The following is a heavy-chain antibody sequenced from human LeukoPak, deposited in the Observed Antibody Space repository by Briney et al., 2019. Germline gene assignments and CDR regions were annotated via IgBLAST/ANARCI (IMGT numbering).Heavy chain of an antibody. CDR2: IYHSGST. CDR3: ARDLHGSGLYFDY. Sequence: SQTLSLTCTVSGGSISSGGYYWSWIRQPPGKGLEWIGYIYHSGSTYYNPSLKSRVTISVDRSKNQFPLKLSSVTAADTAVYYCARDLHGSGLYFDYWGQGTLVTVSS. CDR1: GGSISSGGYY. J-gene: IGHJ4*02. V-gene: IGHV4-30-2*01. D-gene: IGHD3-10*01.